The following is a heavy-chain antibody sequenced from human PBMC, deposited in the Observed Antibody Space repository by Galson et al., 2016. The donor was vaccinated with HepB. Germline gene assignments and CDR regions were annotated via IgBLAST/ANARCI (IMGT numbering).Heavy chain of an antibody. D-gene: IGHD3-10*01. V-gene: IGHV6-1*01. Sequence: CAISGDSVYNNGAAWVWIRQSPSRGLECLGRTFYRSTWENHYAGSVKNRITISPDTSRNQFSLHLNPVTPEDTAVYYCARAVMLGRGMDVWGQGTLVTVSS. CDR1: GDSVYNNGAA. CDR2: TFYRSTWEN. J-gene: IGHJ4*02. CDR3: ARAVMLGRGMDV.